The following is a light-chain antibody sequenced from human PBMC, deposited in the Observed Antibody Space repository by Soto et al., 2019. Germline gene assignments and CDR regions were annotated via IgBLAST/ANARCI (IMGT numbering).Light chain of an antibody. Sequence: IQMTQAPSTLSASVGDRVTITCRASRGISTWVAWYQQKPGKGPKLLIYDASTLESGVPSRFSASGSGTEFTLTISSLQPDNFATYYCHRYDSFWTFGEGTKVDI. J-gene: IGKJ1*01. CDR2: DAS. V-gene: IGKV1-5*01. CDR3: HRYDSFWT. CDR1: RGISTW.